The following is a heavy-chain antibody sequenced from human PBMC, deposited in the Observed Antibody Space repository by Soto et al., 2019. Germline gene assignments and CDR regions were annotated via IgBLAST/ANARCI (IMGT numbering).Heavy chain of an antibody. CDR2: INAGNGDT. CDR3: ARVNTNYYYYYGMDV. Sequence: ASVKVSCKASGYTFTSYAMHWVRQAPGQRLEWMGWINAGNGDTKYSQKFQGRVTITRDTSASTAYMELSSLRSEDTAVYYCARVNTNYYYYYGMDVWGQGTTVTVSS. J-gene: IGHJ6*02. CDR1: GYTFTSYA. D-gene: IGHD1-26*01. V-gene: IGHV1-3*01.